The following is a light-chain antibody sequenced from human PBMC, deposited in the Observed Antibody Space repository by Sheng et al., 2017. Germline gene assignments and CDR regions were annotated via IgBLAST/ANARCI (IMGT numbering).Light chain of an antibody. V-gene: IGKV1-39*01. CDR3: QQSYTTVAVS. Sequence: DIQMTQSPSSLSASVGDRVTITCRASQSISTYLNWYQQKPGKAPNLLIYATSSLQSGVPSRFSGSGSGTDFTLTISSLQPEDFATYYCQQSYTTVAVSFGGGTKVEI. CDR1: QSISTY. J-gene: IGKJ4*01. CDR2: ATS.